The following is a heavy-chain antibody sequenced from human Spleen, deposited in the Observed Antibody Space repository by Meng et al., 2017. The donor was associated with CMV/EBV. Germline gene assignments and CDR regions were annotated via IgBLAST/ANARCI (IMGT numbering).Heavy chain of an antibody. J-gene: IGHJ1*01. Sequence: SGGYYWSWIRQYPGKGLEWIGYIYYSGSTYYNPSLKRRVTISVDTSKNQFSLKLSSVTAAGTAVYYCARVFYYDSSGYYGAEYFQHWGQGTLVTVSS. CDR1: SGGYY. V-gene: IGHV4-31*02. CDR2: IYYSGST. CDR3: ARVFYYDSSGYYGAEYFQH. D-gene: IGHD3-22*01.